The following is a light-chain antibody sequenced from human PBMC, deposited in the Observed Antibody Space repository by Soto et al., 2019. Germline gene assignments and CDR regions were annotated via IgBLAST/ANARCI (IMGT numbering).Light chain of an antibody. V-gene: IGLV2-11*01. Sequence: QSVLTQPRSVSGSPGQSVTISCTGTSSDVGGYNYVSWYQHHPGKAPKLLIYDVSKRPSGVPDHFSGSKSGNTASLTISGLQAEDEADYYCCSYAGSYPFLFGGGTKLTVL. CDR1: SSDVGGYNY. J-gene: IGLJ2*01. CDR3: CSYAGSYPFL. CDR2: DVS.